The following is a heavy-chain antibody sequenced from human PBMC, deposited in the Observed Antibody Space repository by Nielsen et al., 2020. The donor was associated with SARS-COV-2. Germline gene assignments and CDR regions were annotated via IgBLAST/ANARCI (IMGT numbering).Heavy chain of an antibody. CDR3: AKGGYSYGYYFDY. V-gene: IGHV3-53*05. CDR1: GFTVSSNY. CDR2: IYSGGSK. D-gene: IGHD5-18*01. Sequence: GGSLRLSCAASGFTVSSNYMSWVRQAPGKGLEWVSVIYSGGSKYYADSVKGRFTISRDNSKNTLYLQMNSLRAEDTAVYYCAKGGYSYGYYFDYWGQGTLVTVSS. J-gene: IGHJ4*02.